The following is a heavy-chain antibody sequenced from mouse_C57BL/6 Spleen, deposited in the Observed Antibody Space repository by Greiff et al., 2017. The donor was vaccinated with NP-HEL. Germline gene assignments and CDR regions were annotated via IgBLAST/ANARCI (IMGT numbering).Heavy chain of an antibody. CDR2: IDPSDSET. D-gene: IGHD1-2*01. J-gene: IGHJ2*01. Sequence: QVQLKQSGAELVRPGSSVKLSCKASGYTFTSYWMHWVKQRPIQGLEWIGNIDPSDSETHYNQKFKDKATLTVDKSSSTAYMQLSSLTSEDSAVYYCLLRHFDYWGQGTTLTVSS. CDR3: LLRHFDY. V-gene: IGHV1-52*01. CDR1: GYTFTSYW.